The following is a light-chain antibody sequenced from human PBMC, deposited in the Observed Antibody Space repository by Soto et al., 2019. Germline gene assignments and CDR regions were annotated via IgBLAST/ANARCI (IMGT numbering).Light chain of an antibody. Sequence: FVLTQSPGNLSLSPGERVTLSCKVSQSVTNSELAWYQQKPGQSPRLLIYAASSRATGIPDRFSGGGSGTEFTLTICRLEPADSAVYYCQNHGTTFGQGNKVDIK. V-gene: IGKV3-20*01. CDR3: QNHGTT. CDR2: AAS. CDR1: QSVTNSE. J-gene: IGKJ1*01.